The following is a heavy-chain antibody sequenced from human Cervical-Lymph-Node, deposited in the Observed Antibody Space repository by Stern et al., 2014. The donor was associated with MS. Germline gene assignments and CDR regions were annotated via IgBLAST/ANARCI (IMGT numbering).Heavy chain of an antibody. J-gene: IGHJ4*02. V-gene: IGHV5-51*01. CDR2: IYPVSSET. CDR3: ARQTTAWASDV. CDR1: GFKFSIYW. Sequence: VQLVESGAEMIRPGESLKISCKGSGFKFSIYWIAWVRQMTGKGLEWMGIIYPVSSETIYSPSFQGQVAMSADKSTSTAYLQWSSLNSSDTAMYFCARQTTAWASDVWGQGTLVTVSS. D-gene: IGHD1-14*01.